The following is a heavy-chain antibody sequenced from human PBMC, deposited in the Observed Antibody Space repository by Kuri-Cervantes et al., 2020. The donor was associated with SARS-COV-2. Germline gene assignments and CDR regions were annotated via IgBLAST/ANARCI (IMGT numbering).Heavy chain of an antibody. D-gene: IGHD2-15*01. CDR2: IKQDGSEK. J-gene: IGHJ4*02. CDR3: ARDEYSGDIVAPDY. V-gene: IGHV3-7*05. CDR1: GFTFSSYW. Sequence: ETLSLTCAASGFTFSSYWMSWVRQAPGKGLEWVANIKQDGSEKYYVDSVKGQFTISKDNAKNSLYLQMNSLRAEDTAVYYCARDEYSGDIVAPDYWGQGTLVTVSS.